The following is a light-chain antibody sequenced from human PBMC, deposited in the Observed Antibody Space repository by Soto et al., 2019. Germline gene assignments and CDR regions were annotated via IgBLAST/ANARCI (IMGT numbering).Light chain of an antibody. Sequence: DVQMTQSPSSLSASVGDRVTITCRASQSITTYLNWYQHKPGKAPKLLIYGASTLQSGVPSTFSGSGSGTEFTLTISSLEPEDFATYYCQQSYNTPVTFGRGTKVDIK. CDR2: GAS. CDR3: QQSYNTPVT. CDR1: QSITTY. J-gene: IGKJ3*01. V-gene: IGKV1-39*01.